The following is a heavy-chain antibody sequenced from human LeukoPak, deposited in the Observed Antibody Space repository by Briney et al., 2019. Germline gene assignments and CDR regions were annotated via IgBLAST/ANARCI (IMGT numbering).Heavy chain of an antibody. Sequence: GASVKVSCKASGGTFSSYAISWVRQAPGQGLEWMGGIIPIFGTANYAQKFQGRVTITADESTSTAYMELSSLRSEDTAVYYCARYSSSWYPTPSGYYYYYGMDVWGKGTTVTVSS. D-gene: IGHD6-13*01. J-gene: IGHJ6*04. CDR1: GGTFSSYA. CDR3: ARYSSSWYPTPSGYYYYYGMDV. V-gene: IGHV1-69*13. CDR2: IIPIFGTA.